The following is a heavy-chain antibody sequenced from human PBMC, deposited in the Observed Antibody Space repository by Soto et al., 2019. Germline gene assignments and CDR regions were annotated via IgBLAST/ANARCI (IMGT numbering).Heavy chain of an antibody. CDR2: ISAYNGNT. J-gene: IGHJ6*02. CDR1: GYTFTSYG. CDR3: ARDRSDCSSTSCYRRKGYYYYYGMDV. V-gene: IGHV1-18*01. D-gene: IGHD2-2*02. Sequence: ASVKVSCKASGYTFTSYGISWVRQAPGQGLEWMGWISAYNGNTNYAQKLQGRVTMTTDTSTSTAYMELSSLRSEDTAVYYCARDRSDCSSTSCYRRKGYYYYYGMDVWGQGTTVTVSS.